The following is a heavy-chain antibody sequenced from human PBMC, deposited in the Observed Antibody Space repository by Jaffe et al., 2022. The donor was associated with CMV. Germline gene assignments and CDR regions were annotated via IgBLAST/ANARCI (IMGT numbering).Heavy chain of an antibody. J-gene: IGHJ3*02. V-gene: IGHV3-7*01. Sequence: EVQLVESGGGLVQPGGSLRLSCAASGFTFSSYWMSWVRQAPGKGLEWVANIKQDGSEKYYVDSVKGRFTISRDNAKNSLYLQMNSLRAEDTAVYYCARRYETHRRYSSSSFAFDIWGQGTMVTVSS. CDR2: IKQDGSEK. D-gene: IGHD6-6*01. CDR3: ARRYETHRRYSSSSFAFDI. CDR1: GFTFSSYW.